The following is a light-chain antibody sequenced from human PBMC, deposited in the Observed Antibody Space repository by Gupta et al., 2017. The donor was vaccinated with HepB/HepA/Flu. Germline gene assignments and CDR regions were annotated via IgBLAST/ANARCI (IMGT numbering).Light chain of an antibody. CDR2: DVS. V-gene: IGLV2-14*01. CDR1: SSDVGGYNY. J-gene: IGLJ1*01. Sequence: QSALTQPASVSGSPAQSITISCPGTSSDVGGYNYVSWYQQHPGKAPKLMIYDVSNRPSGVSNRFSGSKSGNTASLTISGLQAEDEADYYCSSYTSSSTLVVFGTGTKVTVL. CDR3: SSYTSSSTLVV.